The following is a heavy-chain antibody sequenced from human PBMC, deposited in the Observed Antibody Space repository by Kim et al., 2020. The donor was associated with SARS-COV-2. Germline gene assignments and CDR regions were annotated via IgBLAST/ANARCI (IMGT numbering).Heavy chain of an antibody. CDR1: GYSFTRYA. CDR2: INAGNGNT. D-gene: IGHD2-2*01. V-gene: IGHV1-3*01. J-gene: IGHJ6*02. Sequence: ASVKVSCKASGYSFTRYAIHWVRQAPGQRLEWMGWINAGNGNTKYSQKFQGRVTITRDTSASTAYMELSSLTLEDTGVYYCARDRQGDVPAASVHGMDVWGPGTTVTVSS. CDR3: ARDRQGDVPAASVHGMDV.